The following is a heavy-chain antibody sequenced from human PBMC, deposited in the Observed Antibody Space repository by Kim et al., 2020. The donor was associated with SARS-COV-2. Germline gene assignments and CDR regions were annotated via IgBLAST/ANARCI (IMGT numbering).Heavy chain of an antibody. D-gene: IGHD2-21*01. CDR3: ARGRGGDNDY. J-gene: IGHJ4*02. Sequence: NPTYAQGFTVRFVFSLDTSVSTAYLQISSLKAEDTAVYYCARGRGGDNDYWGQGTLVTVSS. CDR2: NP. V-gene: IGHV7-4-1*02.